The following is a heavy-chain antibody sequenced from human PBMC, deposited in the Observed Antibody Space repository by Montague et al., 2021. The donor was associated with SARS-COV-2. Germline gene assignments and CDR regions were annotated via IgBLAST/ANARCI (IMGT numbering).Heavy chain of an antibody. CDR3: ARGLYNWNYEHWFDT. CDR1: GGSVGSSRYY. CDR2: IYYSGST. D-gene: IGHD1-7*01. J-gene: IGHJ5*02. Sequence: SETLSLTCTVSGGSVGSSRYYWAWIRQPPGKGLEWIGTIYYSGSTYYNPSPRSRVTIDVDASTNQFSLKLHSVTAADTAVYFCARGLYNWNYEHWFDTWGQGTLVTVSS. V-gene: IGHV4-39*01.